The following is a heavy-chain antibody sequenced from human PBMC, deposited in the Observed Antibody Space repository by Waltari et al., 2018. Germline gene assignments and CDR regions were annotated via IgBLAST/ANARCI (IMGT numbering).Heavy chain of an antibody. J-gene: IGHJ4*02. V-gene: IGHV3-23*04. D-gene: IGHD3-22*01. CDR1: GSTFSSYA. CDR3: AKADDSSGYYYSYYFDY. Sequence: VQLVQSGAQVKKPGASLMVSCKASGSTFSSYAMSWVRPAPGKGLEWVSAISGSGGSTYYEDSVKGRFTISRDNSKNTLYLQMNSLRAEDTAVYYCAKADDSSGYYYSYYFDYWGQGTLVTVSS. CDR2: ISGSGGST.